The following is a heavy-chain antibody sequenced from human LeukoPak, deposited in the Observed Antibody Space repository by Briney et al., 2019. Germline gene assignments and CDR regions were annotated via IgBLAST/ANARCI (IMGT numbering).Heavy chain of an antibody. J-gene: IGHJ4*02. V-gene: IGHV4-30-4*01. Sequence: SETLSLTCTVSGGSIISADHYWSWIRQPPGKGLEWFGYIFYSGSTCYNPSLKSRLTISVDTSKNQFSLKLSSVTAADTAVYYCARGYYDVLTNYPKNFDQWGQGTLVTVSS. CDR1: GGSIISADHY. D-gene: IGHD3-9*01. CDR2: IFYSGST. CDR3: ARGYYDVLTNYPKNFDQ.